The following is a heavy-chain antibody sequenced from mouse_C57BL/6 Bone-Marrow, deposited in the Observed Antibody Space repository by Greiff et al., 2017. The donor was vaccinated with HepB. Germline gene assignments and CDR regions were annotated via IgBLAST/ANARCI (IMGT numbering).Heavy chain of an antibody. Sequence: VQLQESGAELVMPGASVKLSCKASGYTFTSYWMHWVKQRPGQGLEWIGEIHPSDSYTNYNQKFKGKSTLTVDKSSSTAYMQLSSLTSEDSAVYYCARTSPTTVVADYWGQGTTLTVSS. J-gene: IGHJ2*01. CDR3: ARTSPTTVVADY. V-gene: IGHV1-69*01. D-gene: IGHD1-1*01. CDR1: GYTFTSYW. CDR2: IHPSDSYT.